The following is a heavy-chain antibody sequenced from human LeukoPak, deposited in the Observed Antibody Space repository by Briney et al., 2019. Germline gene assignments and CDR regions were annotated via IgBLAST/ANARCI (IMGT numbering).Heavy chain of an antibody. CDR3: ARRLRQNLFDP. Sequence: SETLSLTCTLSGVSISSDYWSWIRLPPGKGLEWIGYIYYSGSSNYNPSLKSRVTMSVDTSKNQFSLKLTSVTAADTAVYYCARRLRQNLFDPWGQGTLVTVSS. CDR2: IYYSGSS. V-gene: IGHV4-59*08. J-gene: IGHJ5*02. CDR1: GVSISSDY. D-gene: IGHD4-17*01.